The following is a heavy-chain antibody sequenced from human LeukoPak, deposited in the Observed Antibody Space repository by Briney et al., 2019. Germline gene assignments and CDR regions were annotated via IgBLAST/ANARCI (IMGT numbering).Heavy chain of an antibody. J-gene: IGHJ3*02. CDR3: ATPYCSGISCLDVFNM. Sequence: KASETLSLTCNDSGVSVSDGRYYWTWIRQHPGKGLEWIGYKYYSGSAKYNPSLKSRLTISIDTSKKQFSLQLSSVTAADTATYYSATPYCSGISCLDVFNMWGQGTRVTVSS. V-gene: IGHV4-31*03. D-gene: IGHD2-2*01. CDR1: GVSVSDGRYY. CDR2: KYYSGSA.